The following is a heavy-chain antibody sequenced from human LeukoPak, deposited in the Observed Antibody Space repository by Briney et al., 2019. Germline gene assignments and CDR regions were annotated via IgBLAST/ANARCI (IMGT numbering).Heavy chain of an antibody. CDR2: INPNSGGT. CDR3: ARQRLITMVRGVTFDP. V-gene: IGHV1-2*02. CDR1: GYTFTGYY. Sequence: ASVKVSCKASGYTFTGYYMHWVRQAPGQGLEWMGWINPNSGGTNYAQKFQGRVTMTRDTSISTAYMELSRLRSDDTAVYYCARQRLITMVRGVTFDPWGQGTLVTVSS. D-gene: IGHD3-10*01. J-gene: IGHJ5*02.